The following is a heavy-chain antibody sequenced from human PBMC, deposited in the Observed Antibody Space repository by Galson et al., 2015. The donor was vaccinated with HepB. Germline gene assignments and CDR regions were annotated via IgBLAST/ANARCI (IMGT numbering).Heavy chain of an antibody. Sequence: SLRLSCAASGFTVSRHWMHWVRQGPGKGLEWISRINIDGSSTAYADSVRGRFTISRDDAKNTLYLQMNSLRVDDTAVYFCAREMNSGADYPFDYWGPGTLVTVPS. V-gene: IGHV3-74*01. D-gene: IGHD1-26*01. CDR1: GFTVSRHW. CDR2: INIDGSST. J-gene: IGHJ4*02. CDR3: AREMNSGADYPFDY.